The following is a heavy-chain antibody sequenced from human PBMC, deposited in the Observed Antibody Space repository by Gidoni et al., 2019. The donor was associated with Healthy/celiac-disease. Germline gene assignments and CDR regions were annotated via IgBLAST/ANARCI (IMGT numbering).Heavy chain of an antibody. D-gene: IGHD3-22*01. V-gene: IGHV4-38-2*02. Sequence: QVQLQESGPGLVKPSETLSLTCAVSGYSISSGYYWGWIRQPPGKGLEWIGSIYHSGSTYYNPSLKSRVTISVDTSKNQFSLKLSSVTAADTAVYYCAREGKWLLPWYFDLWGRGTLVTVSS. J-gene: IGHJ2*01. CDR1: GYSISSGYY. CDR2: IYHSGST. CDR3: AREGKWLLPWYFDL.